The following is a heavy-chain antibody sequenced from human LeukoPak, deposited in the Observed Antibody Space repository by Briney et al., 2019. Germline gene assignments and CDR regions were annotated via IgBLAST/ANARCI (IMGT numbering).Heavy chain of an antibody. V-gene: IGHV4-59*08. CDR2: IYYSGST. CDR3: ARHGYYFDY. D-gene: IGHD1-14*01. Sequence: SEPLSLTCTVSGGSISSYYWSWIRQPPGKGLEWIGYIYYSGSTNYNPSLKSRVTISVDTSKNQFSLKLSSVTAADTAVYYCARHGYYFDYWGQGTLVTVSS. J-gene: IGHJ4*02. CDR1: GGSISSYY.